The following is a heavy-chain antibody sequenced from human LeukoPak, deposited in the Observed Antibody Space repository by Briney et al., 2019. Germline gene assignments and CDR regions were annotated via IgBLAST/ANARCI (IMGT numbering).Heavy chain of an antibody. J-gene: IGHJ4*02. V-gene: IGHV3-23*01. CDR2: ISGRGGST. D-gene: IGHD6-13*01. CDR1: GFTFSSYA. CDR3: AKGRIAAAGRANFDY. Sequence: GGSLRLSCAASGFTFSSYAMSWARQAPGKGLEWVSAISGRGGSTYYADSVKGRFTITRDNSKNTLYLPMNSLRAEDTAVYYCAKGRIAAAGRANFDYWGQGTLVTVSS.